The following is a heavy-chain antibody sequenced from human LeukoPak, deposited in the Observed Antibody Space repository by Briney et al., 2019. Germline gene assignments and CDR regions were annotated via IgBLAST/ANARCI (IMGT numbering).Heavy chain of an antibody. CDR2: ISAYNGNT. J-gene: IGHJ4*02. V-gene: IGHV1-18*04. Sequence: ASVKVSCKASGYTFTSYGISWVRQAPGQGLEWMGWISAYNGNTNYAQKLQGRVTMTTDTSTRTAYMELRSLRSDDTAVYYCARDGKYYYGSGSYSFDYWGQGTLVTVSS. CDR3: ARDGKYYYGSGSYSFDY. CDR1: GYTFTSYG. D-gene: IGHD3-10*01.